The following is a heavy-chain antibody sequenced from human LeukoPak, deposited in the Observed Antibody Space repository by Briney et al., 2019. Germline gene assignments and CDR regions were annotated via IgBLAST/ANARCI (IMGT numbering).Heavy chain of an antibody. CDR3: ARFYYDSSGSHAFDI. J-gene: IGHJ3*02. Sequence: SVKVSCKASVGTFSSYTISWVRQAPRQGLEWMGRIIPILGIANYAQTFQGRVTITADKSTSTAYMELSSLRSEDTAVYYCARFYYDSSGSHAFDIWGQGTMVTVSS. CDR1: VGTFSSYT. D-gene: IGHD3-22*01. V-gene: IGHV1-69*02. CDR2: IIPILGIA.